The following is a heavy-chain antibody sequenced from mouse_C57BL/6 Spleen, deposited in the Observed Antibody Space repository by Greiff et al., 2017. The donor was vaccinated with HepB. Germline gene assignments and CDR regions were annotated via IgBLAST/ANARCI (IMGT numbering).Heavy chain of an antibody. V-gene: IGHV1-54*01. J-gene: IGHJ2*01. CDR2: INPGSGGT. D-gene: IGHD2-3*01. Sequence: QVQLQQSGAELVRPGTSVKVSCKASGYAFTNYLIEWVKQRPGQGLEWIGVINPGSGGTNYNEKFKGKATLTADKSSSTAYMQLSSLTSEDSAVYFCARSDDPFDYWGQGTTLTVSS. CDR1: GYAFTNYL. CDR3: ARSDDPFDY.